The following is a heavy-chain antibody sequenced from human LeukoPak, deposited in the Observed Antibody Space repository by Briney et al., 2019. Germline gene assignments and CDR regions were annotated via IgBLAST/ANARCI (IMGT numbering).Heavy chain of an antibody. D-gene: IGHD1-7*01. CDR1: GGTFSSYA. J-gene: IGHJ3*02. Sequence: ASVKVSCKASGGTFSSYAISWVRRAPGQGLEWMGGIIPIFGTANYAQKFQGRVTITADESTSTAYMELSSLRSEDTAVYYCARGGELRDAFDIWGQGTMVTVSS. V-gene: IGHV1-69*13. CDR2: IIPIFGTA. CDR3: ARGGELRDAFDI.